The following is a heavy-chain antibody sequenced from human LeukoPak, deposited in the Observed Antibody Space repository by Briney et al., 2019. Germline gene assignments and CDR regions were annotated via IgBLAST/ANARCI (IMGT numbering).Heavy chain of an antibody. J-gene: IGHJ4*02. CDR3: DSGVIVPRLFDF. CDR2: IYQSGST. CDR1: GGSISSGGYS. V-gene: IGHV4-30-2*01. Sequence: PSQTLSLTCTVSGGSISSGGYSWSWIRQPPGKGLEWIGSIYQSGSTYYNSSLESRVTISVDRSKNQFSLRLSSVTAADTAVYYCDSGVIVPRLFDFWGRRTLVTVSS. D-gene: IGHD3-22*01.